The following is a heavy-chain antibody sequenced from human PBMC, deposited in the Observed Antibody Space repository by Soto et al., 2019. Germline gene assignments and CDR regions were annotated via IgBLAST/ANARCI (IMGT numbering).Heavy chain of an antibody. CDR1: EFTVSSNY. Sequence: GGSLRLSCAASEFTVSSNYMNWVRQAPEQGLECVSTIYSGGSTYYADSVKGRFTISRDNSKNTLYLQMNNLGAEDTAVYYCAGRVGATNYGMDVWGQGTTVTVSS. J-gene: IGHJ6*02. CDR2: IYSGGST. CDR3: AGRVGATNYGMDV. D-gene: IGHD1-26*01. V-gene: IGHV3-53*01.